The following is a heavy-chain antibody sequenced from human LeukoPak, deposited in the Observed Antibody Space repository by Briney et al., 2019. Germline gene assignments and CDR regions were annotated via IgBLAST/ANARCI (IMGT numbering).Heavy chain of an antibody. V-gene: IGHV3-9*01. D-gene: IGHD3-10*01. Sequence: PGGSLRLSCAASGFTFHDYAMHWVRQAPGKGLEWVSGIRWNSGSIGYADSVKGRFTISRDNAKNSLYLQMNSLRAEDTALYYCAKDIGPRLRSLDYWGQGTLVTVSS. CDR3: AKDIGPRLRSLDY. J-gene: IGHJ4*02. CDR1: GFTFHDYA. CDR2: IRWNSGSI.